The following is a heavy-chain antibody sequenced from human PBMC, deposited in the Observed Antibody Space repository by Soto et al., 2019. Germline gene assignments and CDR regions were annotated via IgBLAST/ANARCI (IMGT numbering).Heavy chain of an antibody. CDR2: INHSGST. J-gene: IGHJ5*02. V-gene: IGHV4-34*01. D-gene: IGHD3-10*01. Sequence: SMTLSITCDVSGVSITSGEHYWRWIRQPTWKGLEWIGEINHSGSTNYNPFLKSRVTISVDTSKNQFSLKLSSVTAADTAVYYCARRRETYYYGSGSVAGFDPWGQGILVTVSS. CDR3: ARRRETYYYGSGSVAGFDP. CDR1: GVSITSGEHY.